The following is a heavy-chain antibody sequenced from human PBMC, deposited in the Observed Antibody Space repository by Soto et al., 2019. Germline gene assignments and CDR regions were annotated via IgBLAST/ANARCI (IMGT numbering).Heavy chain of an antibody. D-gene: IGHD2-8*01. J-gene: IGHJ4*02. CDR3: ARAGAMAPDY. CDR1: GFTFNTHW. CDR2: IYFDGITT. Sequence: EVQLVESGGGVVQPGGSLRLSCTASGFTFNTHWMHWVRQAPGKGLVWVSRIYFDGITTNYADSVKGRLTVSRDNAKNTVELQVNTGGDEGAAVSYCARAGAMAPDYWRQGTLVTVSS. V-gene: IGHV3-74*01.